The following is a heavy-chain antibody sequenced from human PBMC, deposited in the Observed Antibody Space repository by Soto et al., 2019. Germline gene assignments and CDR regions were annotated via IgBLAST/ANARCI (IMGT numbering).Heavy chain of an antibody. CDR1: GFTFSSYA. CDR3: GRCSSTSCHLGADY. J-gene: IGHJ4*02. V-gene: IGHV3-30*04. D-gene: IGHD2-2*01. Sequence: GGSLRLSCAASGFTFSSYAMHWVHQAPGKGLEWVALISYDGRNEYYADSVKGRFTISRDNSKNTLYLQMNSLRTEDTAVYYCGRCSSTSCHLGADYWGQGTLVTVSS. CDR2: ISYDGRNE.